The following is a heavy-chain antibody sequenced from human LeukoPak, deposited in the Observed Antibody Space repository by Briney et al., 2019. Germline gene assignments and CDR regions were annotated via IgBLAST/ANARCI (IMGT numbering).Heavy chain of an antibody. CDR3: GRDFRDSLDY. J-gene: IGHJ4*02. Sequence: ASVKVSCKASGYTFTGYYMHWVRQAPGQGLXWMGWINPDSGGTNXXQXFQXXVTMTRDTSISTAYMELSRLRSDDTAVYYCGRDFRDSLDYWGQGTLVTVSS. CDR1: GYTFTGYY. V-gene: IGHV1-2*02. CDR2: INPDSGGT.